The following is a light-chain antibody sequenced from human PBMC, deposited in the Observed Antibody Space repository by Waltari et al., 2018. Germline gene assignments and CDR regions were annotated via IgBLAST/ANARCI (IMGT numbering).Light chain of an antibody. CDR1: QSISDW. V-gene: IGKV1-5*03. CDR2: KTS. Sequence: DIQMTQSPSTLSASVGDRVTITCRASQSISDWLAWYQQKPGEAPELLIYKTSILESGVPSRFSGSGSGTEFTLTITSLQPDDFATYFCQHYNSYSPWTFGQGTKVEIK. CDR3: QHYNSYSPWT. J-gene: IGKJ1*01.